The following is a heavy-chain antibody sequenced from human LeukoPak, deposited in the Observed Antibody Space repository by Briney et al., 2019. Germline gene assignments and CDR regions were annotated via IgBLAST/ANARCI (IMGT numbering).Heavy chain of an antibody. V-gene: IGHV4-34*01. D-gene: IGHD5-12*01. Sequence: PSETLSLTCAVYGGSFSGYYWSWIRQPPGKGLEWIGEINHSGSTNYNPSLKSRVTISVDTSKNQFSLKLNSVTAADTAVYYCARSSITDSFDYWGQGTLVTVSS. CDR2: INHSGST. J-gene: IGHJ4*02. CDR3: ARSSITDSFDY. CDR1: GGSFSGYY.